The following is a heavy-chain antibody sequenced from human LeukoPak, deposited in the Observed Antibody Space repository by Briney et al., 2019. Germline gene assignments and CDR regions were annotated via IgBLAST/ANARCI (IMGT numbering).Heavy chain of an antibody. V-gene: IGHV3-21*01. J-gene: IGHJ5*02. Sequence: GGSLRLSCTASGLSLNNYAMSWVRQVPGKGLEWVSASSSSDDGKWYAESVRGRFTISRDNAKNSLYLQMNSLRAEDTAVYYCARRLRSNWFDPWGQGTLVTVSS. CDR1: GLSLNNYA. CDR3: ARRLRSNWFDP. D-gene: IGHD4-17*01. CDR2: SSSSDDGK.